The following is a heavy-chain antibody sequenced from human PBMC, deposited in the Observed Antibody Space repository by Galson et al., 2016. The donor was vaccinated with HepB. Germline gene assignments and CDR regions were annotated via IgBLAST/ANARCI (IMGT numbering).Heavy chain of an antibody. CDR1: GFTFSSYG. D-gene: IGHD3-3*01. Sequence: SLRLSCAASGFTFSSYGMHWVRQAPGKGLEWVAVIWYDGSNKYYADSVKGRFTISRDNFKNTLYLQMNSLRAEDTAVYYCARDIGDFWSGYSPHFDYWGQGTLVTVS. CDR3: ARDIGDFWSGYSPHFDY. CDR2: IWYDGSNK. V-gene: IGHV3-33*01. J-gene: IGHJ4*02.